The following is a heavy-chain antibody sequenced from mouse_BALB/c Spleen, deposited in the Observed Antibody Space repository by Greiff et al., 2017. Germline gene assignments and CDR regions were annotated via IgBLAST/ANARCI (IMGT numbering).Heavy chain of an antibody. Sequence: EVQLQQSGAELVRPGALVKLSCKASGFNIKDYYMHWVKQRPEQGLEWIGWIDPENGNTIYDPKFQGKASITADTSSNTAYLQLSSLTSEDTAVYYCARYYGNYDAMDYWGQGTSVTVSS. J-gene: IGHJ4*01. CDR3: ARYYGNYDAMDY. CDR2: IDPENGNT. D-gene: IGHD2-1*01. CDR1: GFNIKDYY. V-gene: IGHV14-1*02.